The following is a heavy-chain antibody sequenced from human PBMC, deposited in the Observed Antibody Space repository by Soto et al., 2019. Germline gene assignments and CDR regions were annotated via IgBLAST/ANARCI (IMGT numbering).Heavy chain of an antibody. D-gene: IGHD3-9*01. J-gene: IGHJ6*04. CDR2: IYYSRST. Sequence: AETLSLTCTVSGGSISSYYWSWIRQPPGKGLDWIGYIYYSRSTNYNPSLKSRVTISVDTPKNQFSLKLSSVTAADTAVYYCARDSTGYTLYYGMDVWGKGTTVTVSS. V-gene: IGHV4-59*01. CDR1: GGSISSYY. CDR3: ARDSTGYTLYYGMDV.